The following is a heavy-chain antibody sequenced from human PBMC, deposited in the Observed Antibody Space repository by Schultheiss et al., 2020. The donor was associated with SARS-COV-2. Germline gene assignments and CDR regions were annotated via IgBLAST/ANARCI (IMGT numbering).Heavy chain of an antibody. Sequence: SETLSLTCTVSGGSISSYYWGWIRQPPGKGLEWIGSIYYSGSTYYNPSLKSRVTIFVDTSKNQFSLKLSSVTAADTAVYYCAREEVGATVAVDYWGQGTLVTVSS. D-gene: IGHD1-26*01. CDR2: IYYSGST. CDR3: AREEVGATVAVDY. J-gene: IGHJ4*02. CDR1: GGSISSYY. V-gene: IGHV4-39*02.